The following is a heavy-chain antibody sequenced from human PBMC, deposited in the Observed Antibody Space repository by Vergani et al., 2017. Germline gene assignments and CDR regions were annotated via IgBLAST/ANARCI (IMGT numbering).Heavy chain of an antibody. CDR3: ARDIAVPNLGGGNDY. CDR1: GYTFTGYY. J-gene: IGHJ4*02. D-gene: IGHD6-19*01. V-gene: IGHV1-2*02. Sequence: QVQLVQSGAEVKKPGASVKVSCKASGYTFTGYYMHWVRQAPGQGLEWMGWINPNSGGTNYAQKFQGRVTMTTDTSTSTAYMGLRSLRSDDTAVYYCARDIAVPNLGGGNDYWGQGTLVTVSS. CDR2: INPNSGGT.